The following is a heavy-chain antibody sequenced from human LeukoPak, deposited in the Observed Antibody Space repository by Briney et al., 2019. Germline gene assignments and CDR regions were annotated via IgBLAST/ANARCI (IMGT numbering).Heavy chain of an antibody. D-gene: IGHD6-13*01. CDR3: ARGRGSSWLYYYYYYMDV. Sequence: SETLSLTCAVYGGSFSGYYWSWIRQPPGKGLEWIGEINRSGSTNYNPSLKSRVTISVDTSKNQFSLKLSSVTAADTAVYYCARGRGSSWLYYYYYYMDVWGKGTTVTVSS. CDR1: GGSFSGYY. J-gene: IGHJ6*03. V-gene: IGHV4-34*01. CDR2: INRSGST.